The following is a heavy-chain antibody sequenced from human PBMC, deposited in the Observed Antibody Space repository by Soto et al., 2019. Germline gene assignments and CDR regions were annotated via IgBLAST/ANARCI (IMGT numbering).Heavy chain of an antibody. J-gene: IGHJ4*02. CDR1: EGTFSSYA. V-gene: IGHV1-69*12. CDR2: IIPIFGTA. D-gene: IGHD2-15*01. Sequence: QVQLVQSGAEVKKPGSSVKVSCKASEGTFSSYAISWVRQAPGQGLEWMGGIIPIFGTANYAQKFQGRVTITADEATSTAYMELSRLRSEDTAVYYCQPDHSKGWYFDYWGQGTLVTVSS. CDR3: QPDHSKGWYFDY.